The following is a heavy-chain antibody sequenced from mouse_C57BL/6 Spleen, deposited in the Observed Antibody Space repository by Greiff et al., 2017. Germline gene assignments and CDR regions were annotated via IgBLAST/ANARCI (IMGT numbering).Heavy chain of an antibody. CDR3: ARDYGSRRSWFAY. J-gene: IGHJ3*01. CDR2: ISGCGGNT. V-gene: IGHV5-9*01. Sequence: DVPLVQSGGGLVKPGGSLKLSCAASGFTFSSYSMSWVRQTPGQGLEWVATISGCGGNTYYPDSVKGRFTITRDNAKNTPYLQMSSLRSEDTALYYCARDYGSRRSWFAYWGQGTLVTVSA. CDR1: GFTFSSYS. D-gene: IGHD1-1*01.